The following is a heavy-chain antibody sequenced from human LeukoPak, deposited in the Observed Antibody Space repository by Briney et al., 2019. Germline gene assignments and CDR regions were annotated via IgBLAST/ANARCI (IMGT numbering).Heavy chain of an antibody. J-gene: IGHJ6*01. CDR1: GFTFSSYA. CDR2: ISYDGSNK. D-gene: IGHD3-9*01. Sequence: GGSLRLSCAASGFTFSSYAMHWVRQAPGKGLEWVAVISYDGSNKYYADSVKGRFTISRDNSKNTLYLQMNSLRAEDTAVYYCARDSSYDILTGYYTYYYYYGMDVWGQGTTVTVSS. CDR3: ARDSSYDILTGYYTYYYYYGMDV. V-gene: IGHV3-30*04.